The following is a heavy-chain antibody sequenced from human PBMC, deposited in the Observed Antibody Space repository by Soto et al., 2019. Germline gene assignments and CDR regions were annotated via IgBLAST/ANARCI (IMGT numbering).Heavy chain of an antibody. V-gene: IGHV3-23*01. J-gene: IGHJ6*02. CDR1: GFTFSSYA. CDR2: ISGSGGST. D-gene: IGHD3-22*01. Sequence: PVGSLRLSCAASGFTFSSYAMSWVRQAPGKGLEWVSAISGSGGSTYYADSVKGRFTISRDNSKNTLYLQMNSLRAEDTAVYYCAKGRLFLYYYGMDVWGQGTTVTVSS. CDR3: AKGRLFLYYYGMDV.